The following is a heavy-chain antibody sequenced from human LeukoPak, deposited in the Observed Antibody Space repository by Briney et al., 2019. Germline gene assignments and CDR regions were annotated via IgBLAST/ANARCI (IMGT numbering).Heavy chain of an antibody. V-gene: IGHV3-30*18. CDR3: AKDQWVTMVRGVILAFDI. CDR2: ISYDGSDK. CDR1: GFTFSSYG. Sequence: PGKSLRLSCVASGFTFSSYGMHWVRQAPGKGLEWVAVISYDGSDKYYADSVKGRFTISRDNSKNTLYLQMNSLRAEDTAVYYCAKDQWVTMVRGVILAFDIWGQGTMVTVSS. D-gene: IGHD3-10*01. J-gene: IGHJ3*02.